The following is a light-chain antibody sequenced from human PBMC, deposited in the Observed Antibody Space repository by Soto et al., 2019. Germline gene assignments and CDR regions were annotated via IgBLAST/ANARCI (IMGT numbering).Light chain of an antibody. CDR1: QSISTY. CDR2: AAS. V-gene: IGKV1-39*01. J-gene: IGKJ1*01. Sequence: DIHMTRSPSSLSASVGDRVGTGGRASQSISTYLHWYQQKPGKAPNLLIYAASTLQSGVPSRFSGSGSGTDFTLTISSLQTEDVATYYCQKYDSAPTFGPGTKVDIK. CDR3: QKYDSAPT.